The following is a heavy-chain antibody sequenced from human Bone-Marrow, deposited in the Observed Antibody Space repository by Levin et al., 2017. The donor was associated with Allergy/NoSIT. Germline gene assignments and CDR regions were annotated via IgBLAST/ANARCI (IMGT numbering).Heavy chain of an antibody. Sequence: ASVKVSCKASGSVSGYAFTGYYFHWVRQAPGQGLEWLGRINPNSGVTEYPPKFQGRVTVTRDTSISTTYMELTSLTSGDTALYYCARESGGDSGAYATWGQGTLVIVSS. D-gene: IGHD2-21*02. CDR2: INPNSGVT. CDR1: GYAFTGYY. J-gene: IGHJ1*01. V-gene: IGHV1-2*06. CDR3: ARESGGDSGAYAT.